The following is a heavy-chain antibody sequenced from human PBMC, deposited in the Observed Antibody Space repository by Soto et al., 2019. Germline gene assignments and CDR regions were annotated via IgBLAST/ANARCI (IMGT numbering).Heavy chain of an antibody. CDR3: ARPTSTGMTWAA. D-gene: IGHD2-2*01. CDR2: IYYSGST. J-gene: IGHJ5*02. V-gene: IGHV4-39*01. Sequence: QLQLQESGPGLVKPSETLSLTCTVSGGSISSSSYYWGWIRQPPGKGLEWIGSIYYSGSTYYNPSLKSRVTISVDTSKNQFSLKLSSVTAADTAVYYCARPTSTGMTWAAWGQGTLVTVSS. CDR1: GGSISSSSYY.